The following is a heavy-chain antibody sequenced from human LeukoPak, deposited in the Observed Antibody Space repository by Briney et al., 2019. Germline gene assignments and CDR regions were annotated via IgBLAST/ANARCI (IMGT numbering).Heavy chain of an antibody. CDR2: IKQDGSEK. D-gene: IGHD4-17*01. Sequence: GGSLRLSCAASGFTFSSYWMSWVRQAPGKGLEWVANIKQDGSEKYYVDSEKGRFTISRDNAKNSLYLQMNSLRAEDTAVYYCARDGDHADYDVHFDYWGQGTLVTVSS. V-gene: IGHV3-7*01. CDR3: ARDGDHADYDVHFDY. J-gene: IGHJ4*02. CDR1: GFTFSSYW.